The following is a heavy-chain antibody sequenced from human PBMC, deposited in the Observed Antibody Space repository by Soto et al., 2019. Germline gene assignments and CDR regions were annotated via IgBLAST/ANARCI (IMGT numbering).Heavy chain of an antibody. J-gene: IGHJ4*02. V-gene: IGHV1-2*02. D-gene: IGHD1-1*01. CDR3: ARVAGHKNARFDT. CDR1: GYSFTKYH. CDR2: INPGSGVT. Sequence: GASVKVSCTASGYSFTKYHMHWVRQAPGQGLEWMGWINPGSGVTIQAQKFQGRVTMTRDTSITTTYMELNSLTSDDTAVYYCARVAGHKNARFDTWGQGALVTVSS.